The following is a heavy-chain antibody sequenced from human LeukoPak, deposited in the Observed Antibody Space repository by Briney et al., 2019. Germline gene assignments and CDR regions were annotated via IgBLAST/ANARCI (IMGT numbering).Heavy chain of an antibody. CDR1: GFTFNNYA. CDR2: ISDGRSST. J-gene: IGHJ4*02. CDR3: AKAGAVGYYFDY. V-gene: IGHV3-23*01. Sequence: PGGSLRLSCAASGFTFNNYAMSWVRQAPGKGLEWVSAISDGRSSTYYADSIKGRFTISRDNSKNTLYLQMNSLRAEDTAVYYCAKAGAVGYYFDYWGQGTLVTVSS. D-gene: IGHD3-10*01.